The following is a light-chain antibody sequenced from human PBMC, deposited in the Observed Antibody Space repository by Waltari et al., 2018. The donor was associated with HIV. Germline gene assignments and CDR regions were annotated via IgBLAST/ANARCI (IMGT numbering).Light chain of an antibody. CDR3: SSYAGTYSYLL. Sequence: QSALAQPRSVSGSPGQSVTIPCTGYSTDVGGFNCVSWYQQHPGKAPQLSSYKVSQRPSGVPERFAASKSGNTASLTISGLQPGDEAKYYCSSYAGTYSYLLFGGGTKLTVL. V-gene: IGLV2-11*01. CDR2: KVS. J-gene: IGLJ2*01. CDR1: STDVGGFNC.